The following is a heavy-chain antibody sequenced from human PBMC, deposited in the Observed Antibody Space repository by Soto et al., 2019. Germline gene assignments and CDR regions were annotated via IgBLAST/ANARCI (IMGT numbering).Heavy chain of an antibody. Sequence: GESLKISCKGSGYRFTNYWIGWVRQMPGKGLEWMGIIYPGDSDTRYSPSFQGQVTISADKSISTAYLQWSSLKASDTAMYYCARLRTMVRGVIMSENGMDVWGQGTTVTVSS. V-gene: IGHV5-51*01. CDR3: ARLRTMVRGVIMSENGMDV. D-gene: IGHD3-10*01. CDR1: GYRFTNYW. J-gene: IGHJ6*02. CDR2: IYPGDSDT.